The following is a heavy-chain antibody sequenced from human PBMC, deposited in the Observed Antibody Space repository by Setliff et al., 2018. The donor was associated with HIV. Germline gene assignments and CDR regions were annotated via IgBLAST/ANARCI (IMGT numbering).Heavy chain of an antibody. V-gene: IGHV4-34*01. D-gene: IGHD2-15*01. CDR3: ARARRAGSGPKYFQH. Sequence: SETLSLTCAVYGGSFNGYYWSWIRQPPGKGLEWIGEINHSGSTNYNPSLRSRVTMSVDKSKNQFSLRLSSVTAADTAVYYCARARRAGSGPKYFQHWGQGTLVTVSS. CDR2: INHSGST. J-gene: IGHJ1*01. CDR1: GGSFNGYY.